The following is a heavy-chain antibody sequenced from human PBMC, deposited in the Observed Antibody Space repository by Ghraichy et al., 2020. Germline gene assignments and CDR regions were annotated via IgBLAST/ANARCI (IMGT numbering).Heavy chain of an antibody. CDR3: AGMEGNYYYYGMDV. D-gene: IGHD1-26*01. J-gene: IGHJ6*02. CDR1: GGSISSSSYY. V-gene: IGHV4-39*01. CDR2: IYYSGST. Sequence: SETLSLTCTVSGGSISSSSYYWGWIRQPPGKGLEWIGSIYYSGSTYYNPSLKSRVTISVDTSKNQFSLKLSSVTAADTAVYYCAGMEGNYYYYGMDVWGQGTTVTVSS.